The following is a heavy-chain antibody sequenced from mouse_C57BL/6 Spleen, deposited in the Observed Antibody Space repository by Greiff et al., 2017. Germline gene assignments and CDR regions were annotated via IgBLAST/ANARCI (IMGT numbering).Heavy chain of an antibody. CDR1: GYTFTSYG. J-gene: IGHJ2*01. CDR2: IYPRSGNT. D-gene: IGHD1-1*01. V-gene: IGHV1-81*01. Sequence: VQGVESGAELARPGASVKLSCKASGYTFTSYGISWVKQRTGQGLEWIGEIYPRSGNTYYNEKFKGKATLTADKSSSTAYMELRSLTSEDSAVYFCARDYGSSYEGYFDYWGQGTTLTVSS. CDR3: ARDYGSSYEGYFDY.